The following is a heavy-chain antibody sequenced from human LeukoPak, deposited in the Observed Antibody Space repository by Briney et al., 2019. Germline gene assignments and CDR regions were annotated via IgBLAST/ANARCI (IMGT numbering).Heavy chain of an antibody. Sequence: PSETLSLTCTVSGGSISSGGYYWSWIRQHPGKGLEWIGYIYYSGSTYYNPSLKSRVTISVDTSKNQFSLKLSSVTAADTAVYYCARLSTLMGDAFDIWGQGTMVTVSS. V-gene: IGHV4-31*03. CDR1: GGSISSGGYY. CDR3: ARLSTLMGDAFDI. D-gene: IGHD2-8*01. CDR2: IYYSGST. J-gene: IGHJ3*02.